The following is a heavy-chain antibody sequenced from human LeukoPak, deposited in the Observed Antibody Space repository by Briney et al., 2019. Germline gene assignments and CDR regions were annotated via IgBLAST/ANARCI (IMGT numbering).Heavy chain of an antibody. CDR3: ARGQQVGPPFDFDY. J-gene: IGHJ4*02. Sequence: ASVKVSCKPSGYTFTAYYLHWVRQTPGQGREWMGWIDPKSGGTNYAQKFQGRVTMTRDTSISTAYMELTRLTSDDTAVYYCARGQQVGPPFDFDYWGQGTLVTVSS. CDR1: GYTFTAYY. D-gene: IGHD1-26*01. V-gene: IGHV1-2*02. CDR2: IDPKSGGT.